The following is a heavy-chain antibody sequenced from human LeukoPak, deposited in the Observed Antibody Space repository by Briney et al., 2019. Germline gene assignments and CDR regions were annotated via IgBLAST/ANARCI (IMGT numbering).Heavy chain of an antibody. D-gene: IGHD3-10*01. CDR2: ISGSGGST. CDR1: GLTFSSYA. V-gene: IGHV3-23*01. Sequence: PGGSLRLSCAASGLTFSSYAMSWVRQAPGKGLEWVSAISGSGGSTYYADSVKGRFNISRDNSKNTLYLQMNSLRAEDTAVYYCAKDYYGSGSYFPHDAFDIWGQGTMVTVSS. J-gene: IGHJ3*02. CDR3: AKDYYGSGSYFPHDAFDI.